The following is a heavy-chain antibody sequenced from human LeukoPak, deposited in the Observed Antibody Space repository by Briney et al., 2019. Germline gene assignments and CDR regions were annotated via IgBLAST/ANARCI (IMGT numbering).Heavy chain of an antibody. V-gene: IGHV3-13*01. CDR1: GFTFSSHD. J-gene: IGHJ4*02. Sequence: GSLRLSCAASGFTFSSHDMHWVRQATGKGLEWVSTIGTAGDTYYPGPVKGRFTISRENAKNSLYLQMNILKAGDTAVYYCARGGPGYYLDYWGQGTLVTVSP. CDR3: ARGGPGYYLDY. CDR2: IGTAGDT.